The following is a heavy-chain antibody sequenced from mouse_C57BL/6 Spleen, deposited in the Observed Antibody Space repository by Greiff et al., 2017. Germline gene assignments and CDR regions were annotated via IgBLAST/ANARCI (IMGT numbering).Heavy chain of an antibody. CDR3: AQGGNGFDY. D-gene: IGHD1-1*01. J-gene: IGHJ2*01. CDR1: GFTFSSYA. Sequence: EVQGVESGGGLVKPGGSLKLSCAASGFTFSSYAMSWVRQTPEKRLEWVATISDGGSYTYYPDNVKGRFTISRDNAKNNLYLQMSHLKSEDTAMYYCAQGGNGFDYWGQGTTLTVSS. CDR2: ISDGGSYT. V-gene: IGHV5-4*01.